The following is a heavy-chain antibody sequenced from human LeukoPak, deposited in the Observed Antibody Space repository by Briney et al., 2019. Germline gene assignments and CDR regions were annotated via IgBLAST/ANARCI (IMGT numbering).Heavy chain of an antibody. CDR2: IHVGNGNT. CDR3: ARERKNWNWFDP. Sequence: ASVKVSCKASRYPFTSYAMHWVRQAPGQRLEWMGWIHVGNGNTEYSQKFQGRVTITRDTPATTTYMELSSLRSEDTAVYYCARERKNWNWFDPWGQGTLVTVSS. CDR1: RYPFTSYA. V-gene: IGHV1-3*01. J-gene: IGHJ5*02. D-gene: IGHD1-1*01.